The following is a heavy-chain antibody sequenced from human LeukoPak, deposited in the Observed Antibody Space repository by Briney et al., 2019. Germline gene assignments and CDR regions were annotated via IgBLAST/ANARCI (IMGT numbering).Heavy chain of an antibody. CDR1: GFSFENYN. CDR3: ARDRSGSSSVDDAFDI. D-gene: IGHD1-26*01. J-gene: IGHJ3*02. Sequence: EGSLRLSCAASGFSFENYNMNWVRQAPGKELEWVAYINVITGYIYYADSLKGRFTISRDNAKKSLFLEMNSLRVEDTAVYYCARDRSGSSSVDDAFDIWGQGIMVTVSS. V-gene: IGHV3-21*01. CDR2: INVITGYI.